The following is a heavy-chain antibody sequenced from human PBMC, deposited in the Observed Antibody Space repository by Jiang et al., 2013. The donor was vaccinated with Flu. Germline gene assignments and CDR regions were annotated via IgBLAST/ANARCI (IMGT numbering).Heavy chain of an antibody. CDR1: GSTVSSFT. Sequence: GAEVKKPGSSVKVSCKASGSTVSSFTITWVRQAPGQGLEWVGVIVPIFGTTKYAQKFQGRVTITADESTGTAYMELSSLRPEDTAVYYCVRSVTRADAFNIWGQGTMITVSS. J-gene: IGHJ3*02. D-gene: IGHD3-16*02. CDR2: IVPIFGTT. V-gene: IGHV1-69*01. CDR3: VRSVTRADAFNI.